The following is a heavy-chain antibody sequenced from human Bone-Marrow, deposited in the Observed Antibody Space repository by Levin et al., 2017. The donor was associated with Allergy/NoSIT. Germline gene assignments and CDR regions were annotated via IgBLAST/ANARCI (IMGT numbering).Heavy chain of an antibody. CDR3: TRGPGVLDSSGNYYFDY. Sequence: ASVKVSCKASGYTFTDYYMHCVRRAPGQGLEWMGWINPNSGGTSYAQNFQGRATMTRDTSISTAYMELDRLRSDDTAVYYCTRGPGVLDSSGNYYFDYWGQGTLVTVSS. J-gene: IGHJ4*02. CDR2: INPNSGGT. D-gene: IGHD3-22*01. V-gene: IGHV1-2*02. CDR1: GYTFTDYY.